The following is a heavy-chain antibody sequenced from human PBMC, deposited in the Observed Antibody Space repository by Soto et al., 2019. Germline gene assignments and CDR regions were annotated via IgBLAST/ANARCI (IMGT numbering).Heavy chain of an antibody. J-gene: IGHJ4*02. CDR1: GYSFTSYW. Sequence: GESLKISCNGSGYSFTSYWIGWVRQMPGKGLEWMGIIYPGDSDTRYSPSFQGQVTISADKSISTAYLQWSSLKASDTAMYYCARRYYYDSSGYYHGADYWGQGTLVTVSS. CDR3: ARRYYYDSSGYYHGADY. CDR2: IYPGDSDT. D-gene: IGHD3-22*01. V-gene: IGHV5-51*01.